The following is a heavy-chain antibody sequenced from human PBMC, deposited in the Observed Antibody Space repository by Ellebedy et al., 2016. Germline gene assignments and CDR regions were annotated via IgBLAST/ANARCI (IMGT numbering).Heavy chain of an antibody. CDR1: GYTLTELS. CDR2: FDPEDGET. D-gene: IGHD6-19*01. CDR3: ASAQGVAVAGIFYYYYGMDV. J-gene: IGHJ6*02. V-gene: IGHV1-24*01. Sequence: ASVKVSCKVSGYTLTELSMHWVRQAPGKGLEWMGGFDPEDGETIYAQKFQGRVTMTEDTSTDTAYMELSSLRSDDTAVYYCASAQGVAVAGIFYYYYGMDVWGQGTTVTVSS.